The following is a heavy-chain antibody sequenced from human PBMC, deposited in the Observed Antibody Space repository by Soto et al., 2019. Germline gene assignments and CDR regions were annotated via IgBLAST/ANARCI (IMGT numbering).Heavy chain of an antibody. CDR3: ARGSPHRYCSSTSCFYNWFDP. CDR1: GGSFSGYY. D-gene: IGHD2-2*01. V-gene: IGHV4-34*01. J-gene: IGHJ5*02. Sequence: QVQLQQWGAGLLKPSETLSLTCAVYGGSFSGYYWSWIRQPPGKGLEWIGEIKHSGSTNYNPSLKRRVTISVDTSKNQFALKLSSVAAADTAVYYCARGSPHRYCSSTSCFYNWFDPWGQGTLVTVSS. CDR2: IKHSGST.